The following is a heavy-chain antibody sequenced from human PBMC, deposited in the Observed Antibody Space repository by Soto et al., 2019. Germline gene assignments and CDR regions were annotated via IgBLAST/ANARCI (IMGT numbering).Heavy chain of an antibody. CDR3: AKDHDLAAAGYYFDY. CDR2: ISGSGDST. CDR1: GFTFSSYA. V-gene: IGHV3-23*01. Sequence: GSLRLSCAASGFTFSSYAMSWVRQAPGKGLEWVSGISGSGDSTYYADSVKGRFTISRDNSKNTLYLQMNSLRAEDTAVYYCAKDHDLAAAGYYFDYWGQGTLVTVSS. J-gene: IGHJ4*02. D-gene: IGHD6-13*01.